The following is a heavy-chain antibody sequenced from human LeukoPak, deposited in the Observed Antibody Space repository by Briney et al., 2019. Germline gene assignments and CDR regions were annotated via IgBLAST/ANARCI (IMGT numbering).Heavy chain of an antibody. J-gene: IGHJ4*02. Sequence: PGGSLRLSCAASGLTFSRYAMSWVRQAPGKGLEWVSAISGSGGSTYYADSVKGRFTISRDNSKNTLYLQMNSLRAEDTAVYYCAKGGGYFLYFDYWGQGTLVTVSS. CDR2: ISGSGGST. D-gene: IGHD2/OR15-2a*01. CDR1: GLTFSRYA. CDR3: AKGGGYFLYFDY. V-gene: IGHV3-23*01.